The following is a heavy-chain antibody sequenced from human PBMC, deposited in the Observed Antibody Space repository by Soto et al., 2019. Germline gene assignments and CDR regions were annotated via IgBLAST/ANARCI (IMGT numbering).Heavy chain of an antibody. CDR3: AKDRRAGGNYGFYSDF. Sequence: EVQLLESGGGLVQPGGSLRLSCAASGFTFSSYCMTWVRQAPGKGLEWVSFSSATGAATYYADSVKGRFTISRDNSKNTLYLQMTSLRADDTAVYYCAKDRRAGGNYGFYSDFWGQGALVIVSS. CDR1: GFTFSSYC. J-gene: IGHJ4*02. V-gene: IGHV3-23*01. D-gene: IGHD1-7*01. CDR2: SSATGAAT.